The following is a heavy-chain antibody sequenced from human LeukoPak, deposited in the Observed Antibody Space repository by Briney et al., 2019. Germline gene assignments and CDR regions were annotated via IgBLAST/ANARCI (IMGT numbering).Heavy chain of an antibody. J-gene: IGHJ4*02. CDR2: IKQDGSEK. CDR1: GFTFSSYW. CDR3: AKDIRTVISAFDY. Sequence: PGGSLRLSCAASGFTFSSYWMSWVRQAPGKGLEWVANIKQDGSEKYYVDSVKGRFTISRDNAKNSLYLQMNSLRAEDTAVYYCAKDIRTVISAFDYWGQGTLVTVSS. D-gene: IGHD3-10*01. V-gene: IGHV3-7*03.